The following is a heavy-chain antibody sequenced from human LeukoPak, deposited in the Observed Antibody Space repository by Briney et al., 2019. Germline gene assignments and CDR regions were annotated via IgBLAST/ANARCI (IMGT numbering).Heavy chain of an antibody. CDR3: ARMGEGDYWVDY. Sequence: SETLSLTCSISGASISTSAWTWIRQPPGKGLEWIGYIYYSGSTNYNPSLKSRVTISVDTSKNQFSLKLSSVTAADTAVYYWARMGEGDYWVDYWGQGSLVTVSS. D-gene: IGHD4-17*01. J-gene: IGHJ4*02. CDR1: GASISTSA. CDR2: IYYSGST. V-gene: IGHV4-59*08.